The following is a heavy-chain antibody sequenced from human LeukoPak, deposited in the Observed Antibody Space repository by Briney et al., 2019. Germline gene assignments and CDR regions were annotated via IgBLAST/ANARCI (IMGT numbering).Heavy chain of an antibody. CDR3: AKGYYYDSSGYYAFDY. CDR2: ISGSGGNT. V-gene: IGHV3-23*01. D-gene: IGHD3-22*01. Sequence: PGGSLRLSFAASGFTFSSYAMNWVRQAPGKGLEWVSGISGSGGNTYYADSVKGRFTISRDNSKNTLYLQMHSLRAEDTAVYYCAKGYYYDSSGYYAFDYWGQGTLVTVSS. J-gene: IGHJ4*02. CDR1: GFTFSSYA.